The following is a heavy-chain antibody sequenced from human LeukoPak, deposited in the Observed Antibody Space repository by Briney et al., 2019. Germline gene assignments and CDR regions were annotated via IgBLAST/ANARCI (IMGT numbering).Heavy chain of an antibody. V-gene: IGHV4-4*02. Sequence: NPSETLSLTCAVSGGSISSSNWWSWVRQPPGKGLEWIGEIYHSGSTNYNPSLKSRVTISVDKSKNQFSLKLSSVTAADTAVYYCARGQPMIVVVKCCDAFDIWGQGTMVTVSS. D-gene: IGHD3-22*01. CDR2: IYHSGST. J-gene: IGHJ3*02. CDR1: GGSISSSNW. CDR3: ARGQPMIVVVKCCDAFDI.